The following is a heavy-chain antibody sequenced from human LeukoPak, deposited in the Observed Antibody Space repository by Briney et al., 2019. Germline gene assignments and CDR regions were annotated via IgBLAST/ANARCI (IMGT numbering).Heavy chain of an antibody. Sequence: ASVKVSCEASGYTFTSYGISWVRQAPGQGLEWMGWISAYNGNTNYAQKFQGRVTMTRDTSTSTVYMELSSLRSEDTAVYYCARGPTRLRFDFWGQGTLVTVSS. V-gene: IGHV1-18*01. CDR3: ARGPTRLRFDF. CDR2: ISAYNGNT. J-gene: IGHJ4*02. CDR1: GYTFTSYG.